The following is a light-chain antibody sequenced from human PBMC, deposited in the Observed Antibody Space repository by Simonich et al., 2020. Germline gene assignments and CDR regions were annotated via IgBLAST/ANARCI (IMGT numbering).Light chain of an antibody. CDR1: RSDVGSYNL. CDR3: CSYAGSSTVV. CDR2: AGS. Sequence: QSAMTQPASVSGSPGQSITISCTGTRSDVGSYNLVSLYQQHPGKAPKLMIYAGSKRPSGVSNRFSGSKSGNTASLTISGLQAEDEADYYCCSYAGSSTVVFGGGTKLTVL. J-gene: IGLJ2*01. V-gene: IGLV2-23*01.